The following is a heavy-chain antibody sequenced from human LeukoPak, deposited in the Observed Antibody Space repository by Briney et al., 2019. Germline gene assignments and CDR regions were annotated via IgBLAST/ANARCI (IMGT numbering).Heavy chain of an antibody. D-gene: IGHD6-13*01. CDR1: GGSISSYY. V-gene: IGHV4-59*01. Sequence: SETLSLTCTVSGGSISSYYWSWIRQPPGKGLEWIGYICYSGSTNYNPSLKSRVTISVDTSKNQFSLKLSSVTAADTAVYYCARGYSAAGRFNYWGQGTLVTVSS. CDR3: ARGYSAAGRFNY. J-gene: IGHJ4*02. CDR2: ICYSGST.